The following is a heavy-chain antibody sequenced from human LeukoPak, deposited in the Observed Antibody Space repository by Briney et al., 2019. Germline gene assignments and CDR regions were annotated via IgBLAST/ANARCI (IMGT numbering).Heavy chain of an antibody. CDR3: AREQLLWFGESSYGMDV. J-gene: IGHJ6*02. Sequence: ASVKVSCKASGYTFTSYGISWVRQAPGQGLEWMGWISAYNGNTNYAQKLQGRVTMTTDTSTSTAYMELRSLRSDDTAAYYCAREQLLWFGESSYGMDVWGQGTTVTVSS. V-gene: IGHV1-18*01. D-gene: IGHD3-10*01. CDR1: GYTFTSYG. CDR2: ISAYNGNT.